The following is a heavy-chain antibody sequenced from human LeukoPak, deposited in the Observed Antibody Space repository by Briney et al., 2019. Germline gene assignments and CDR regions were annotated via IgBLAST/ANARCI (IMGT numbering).Heavy chain of an antibody. V-gene: IGHV4-31*03. Sequence: SQTLSLTCTVSGGSISSGGYYWSWIRQHPGKGLEWIGYIYYSGSTYYNPSLKSRVTISVDTSKNQFSLKLSSVTAADTAVYYCARDLQYYDSSGYYTGAFDIWGQGTMVTVSS. CDR1: GGSISSGGYY. CDR2: IYYSGST. CDR3: ARDLQYYDSSGYYTGAFDI. J-gene: IGHJ3*02. D-gene: IGHD3-22*01.